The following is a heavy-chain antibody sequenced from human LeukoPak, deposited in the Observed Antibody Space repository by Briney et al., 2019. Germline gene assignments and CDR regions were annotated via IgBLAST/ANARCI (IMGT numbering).Heavy chain of an antibody. CDR1: GGTFSNYA. J-gene: IGHJ5*02. CDR3: ARGTYCDGDCSGYWFDP. Sequence: ASVKVSFKASGGTFSNYAINWVRQAPGQGLEWMGGIIPIFGTTNYAQKFQGRVTITADESTRTVYMELSSLRSEDTAVYYCARGTYCDGDCSGYWFDPWGQGTLVSVSS. D-gene: IGHD2-21*02. CDR2: IIPIFGTT. V-gene: IGHV1-69*13.